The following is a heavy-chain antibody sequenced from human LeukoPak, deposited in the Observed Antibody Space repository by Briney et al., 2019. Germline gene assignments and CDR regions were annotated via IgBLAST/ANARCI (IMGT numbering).Heavy chain of an antibody. Sequence: GGSLRLSCASSGFTFNSYAMSWVRQAPGKGLEWVSAISGSGGSTYYADSVKGRFTISRDNSKNTLYLQMNSLRAEDTAVYYCAKLRSGSYFLLPYYYYGMDVWGQGTTVTVSS. CDR2: ISGSGGST. V-gene: IGHV3-23*01. CDR1: GFTFNSYA. J-gene: IGHJ6*02. CDR3: AKLRSGSYFLLPYYYYGMDV. D-gene: IGHD1-26*01.